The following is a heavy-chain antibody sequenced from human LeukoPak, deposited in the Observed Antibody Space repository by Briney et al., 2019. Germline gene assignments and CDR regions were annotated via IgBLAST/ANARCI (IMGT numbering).Heavy chain of an antibody. V-gene: IGHV3-15*01. CDR2: IKSKTDGGTP. J-gene: IGHJ6*02. Sequence: PGGSLRLSCAASGFTFSNAWMSWVRQAPGKGLEWVGRIKSKTDGGTPDYAAPVKGRFTISRDDSKNTLYLQMNSLKTEDTAVYYCTTKVRGVIHYYYYGMDVWGQGTTVTVSS. D-gene: IGHD3-10*01. CDR3: TTKVRGVIHYYYYGMDV. CDR1: GFTFSNAW.